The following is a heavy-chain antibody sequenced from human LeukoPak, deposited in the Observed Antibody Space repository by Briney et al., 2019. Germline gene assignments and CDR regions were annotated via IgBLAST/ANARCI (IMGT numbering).Heavy chain of an antibody. J-gene: IGHJ4*02. CDR1: AFPFSNYA. CDR3: ARDPAKGAATYFDY. D-gene: IGHD2-15*01. CDR2: ISFDGGKI. Sequence: GGSLRLSCTASAFPFSNYAMNWVRQTPGKGLEGVALISFDGGKIYYADSMKGRFTISRDNSKNTLFLQMNSLTVEDTAVYYCARDPAKGAATYFDYWGQGTLVTVSS. V-gene: IGHV3-30*04.